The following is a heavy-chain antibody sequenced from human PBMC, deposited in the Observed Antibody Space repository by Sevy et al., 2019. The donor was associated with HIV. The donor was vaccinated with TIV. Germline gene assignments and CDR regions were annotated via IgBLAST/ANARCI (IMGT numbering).Heavy chain of an antibody. D-gene: IGHD6-13*01. CDR1: GFTFNNYA. Sequence: GGSLRLSCAASGFTFNNYAMSWVRQAPGKGLEGKGLEWVSTISGGGGGTYYAASVRGRFTICRDNSKNTLYLQVNSLRVEDTAVYYCAKHYIHDIADGWYFDLWGRGTLVTVSS. V-gene: IGHV3-23*01. CDR3: AKHYIHDIADGWYFDL. J-gene: IGHJ2*01. CDR2: ISGGGGGT.